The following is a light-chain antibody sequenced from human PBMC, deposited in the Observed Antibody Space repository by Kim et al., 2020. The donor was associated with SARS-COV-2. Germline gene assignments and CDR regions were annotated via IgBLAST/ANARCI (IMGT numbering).Light chain of an antibody. V-gene: IGLV3-1*01. CDR1: KLGKKY. J-gene: IGLJ2*01. CDR2: QDT. CDR3: QAWDNKVV. Sequence: VSVSPGQTANITCSGDKLGKKYTFWYQQRAGQSPTLVIYQDTKRPSGIPERFSGSNSGNTATLTISETQPIDEADYYCQAWDNKVVFGGGTQLTVL.